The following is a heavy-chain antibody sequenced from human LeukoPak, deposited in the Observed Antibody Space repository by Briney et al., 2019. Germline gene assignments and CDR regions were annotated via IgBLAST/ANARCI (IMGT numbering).Heavy chain of an antibody. J-gene: IGHJ5*02. V-gene: IGHV3-23*01. CDR3: AKSYCSSTSCYDDWFDP. D-gene: IGHD2-2*01. CDR1: GFTFSSYA. CDR2: ISGSGGST. Sequence: GGSLRLSCAASGFTFSSYAMSWVRQAPGKGLEWVSAISGSGGSTYYADSVKGRFTIPRDNSKNTLYLQMNSLRAEDTAVYYCAKSYCSSTSCYDDWFDPWGQGTLVTVSS.